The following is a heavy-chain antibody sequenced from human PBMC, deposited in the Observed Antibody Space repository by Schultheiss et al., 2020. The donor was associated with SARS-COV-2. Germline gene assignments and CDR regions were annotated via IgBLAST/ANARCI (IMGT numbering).Heavy chain of an antibody. CDR1: GFTFSTYM. Sequence: GGSLRLSCAASGFTFSTYMMNWVRQAPGKGLEWVSYISSTSSTIYYADSVKGRFTISRDNSKNTLYLLMNSLRAEDTAVYYCARDGTGYYFDYWGQGTLVTVSS. CDR3: ARDGTGYYFDY. CDR2: ISSTSSTI. D-gene: IGHD1-7*01. V-gene: IGHV3-48*01. J-gene: IGHJ4*02.